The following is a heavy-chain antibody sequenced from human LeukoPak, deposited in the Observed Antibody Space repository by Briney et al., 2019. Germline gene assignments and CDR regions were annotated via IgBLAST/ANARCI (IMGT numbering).Heavy chain of an antibody. Sequence: ASVKVSCKASGYTFIRYDINWVRQAPGQGLEWMGWISTYNGNTNYAQKLQGRVTLTTDTSTNTAYMELRSLRSDDTAVYYCARDFRDYGGNEGYFDYWGQGTLVTVSS. CDR2: ISTYNGNT. CDR3: ARDFRDYGGNEGYFDY. D-gene: IGHD4-23*01. CDR1: GYTFIRYD. V-gene: IGHV1-18*01. J-gene: IGHJ4*02.